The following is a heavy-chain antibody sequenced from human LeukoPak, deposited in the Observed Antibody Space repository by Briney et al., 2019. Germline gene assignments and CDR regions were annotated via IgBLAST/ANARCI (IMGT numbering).Heavy chain of an antibody. CDR1: GGSISSGGYY. V-gene: IGHV4-31*03. D-gene: IGHD3-3*01. CDR2: IYYSGST. Sequence: SQTLSLTCTVSGGSISSGGYYWSWLRQHPGKGLEWIGYIYYSGSTYYNPSLKSRVTISVDTSKNQFSLKLSSVTAADTAVYYCARAFAPVTIFGVVTSYYYGMDVWGQGTTVTVSS. J-gene: IGHJ6*02. CDR3: ARAFAPVTIFGVVTSYYYGMDV.